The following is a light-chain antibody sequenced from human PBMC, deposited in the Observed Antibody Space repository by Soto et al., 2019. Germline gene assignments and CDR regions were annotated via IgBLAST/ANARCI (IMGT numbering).Light chain of an antibody. CDR1: QSVSSSF. Sequence: EIVLTQSPGTLSLSPGERATLSCRASQSVSSSFLAWYQQKPGQAPRLLIYGASSRGTRIPDRFSGSGSGTAFTLTISRLEPEDFAVFYCQQYDSSPWTFGQGTKVEIK. CDR3: QQYDSSPWT. J-gene: IGKJ1*01. CDR2: GAS. V-gene: IGKV3-20*01.